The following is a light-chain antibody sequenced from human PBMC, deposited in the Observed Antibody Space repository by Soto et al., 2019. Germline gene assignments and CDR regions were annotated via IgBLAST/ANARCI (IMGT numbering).Light chain of an antibody. CDR3: QHYNSYSEA. Sequence: DIQMSQPPSARSASVADRFTFTCLASQTISSWLAWYQQKPGKAPKLLIYKASTLKSGVPSRFSGSGSGTEFTLTISSLQPDDFATYYCQHYNSYSEAFGQGTKVDI. CDR1: QTISSW. V-gene: IGKV1-5*03. J-gene: IGKJ1*01. CDR2: KAS.